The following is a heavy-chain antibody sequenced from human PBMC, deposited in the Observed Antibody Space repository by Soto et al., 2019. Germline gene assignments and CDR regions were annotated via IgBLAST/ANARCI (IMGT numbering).Heavy chain of an antibody. Sequence: QVQLVESGGGVVQPGRSLRLSCVASGFTFSSYGMHWVRQAPGKGLEWVAIISYDGSNTYYADSVKGRLTISRDNSKITLYLQMNSLRAEDTSVEYCAKEGGLSGSYYISSSYYFDYWGQGTLVNVSS. V-gene: IGHV3-30*18. CDR2: ISYDGSNT. J-gene: IGHJ4*02. D-gene: IGHD1-26*01. CDR1: GFTFSSYG. CDR3: AKEGGLSGSYYISSSYYFDY.